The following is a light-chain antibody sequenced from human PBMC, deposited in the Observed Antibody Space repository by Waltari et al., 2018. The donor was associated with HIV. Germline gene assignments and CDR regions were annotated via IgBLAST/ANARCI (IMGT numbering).Light chain of an antibody. V-gene: IGLV2-11*01. Sequence: QSALTQPRSVSGSPGQSVAISCTGTSSTVGGYNAVSWYQQHTGKALKLMIYDVTKRPSGVPDRFSGSKSGNTASLTISGLQAEDEADYYCCSYAGSYTFVFGGGTKLTVL. J-gene: IGLJ3*02. CDR3: CSYAGSYTFV. CDR1: SSTVGGYNA. CDR2: DVT.